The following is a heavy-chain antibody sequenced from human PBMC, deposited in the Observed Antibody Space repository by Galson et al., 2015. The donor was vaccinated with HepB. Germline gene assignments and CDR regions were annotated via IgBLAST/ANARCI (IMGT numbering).Heavy chain of an antibody. J-gene: IGHJ4*02. CDR2: INSDYGNT. CDR1: GYSFVLYT. Sequence: SVKVSCKASGYSFVLYTIHWVRQAPGHSLEWMGWINSDYGNTIYSQKFQGRATITADKSTGTTFMELTSLTLEDAAIYYCVSLHDGSGDYNYFHRWGQGTLVSVSS. CDR3: VSLHDGSGDYNYFHR. D-gene: IGHD3-22*01. V-gene: IGHV1-3*04.